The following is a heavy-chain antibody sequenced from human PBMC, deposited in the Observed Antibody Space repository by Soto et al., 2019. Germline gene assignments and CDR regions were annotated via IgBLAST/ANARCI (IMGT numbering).Heavy chain of an antibody. CDR2: IKSKTEGGTT. CDR3: GSLVPAAIDY. CDR1: GFTFSNAW. J-gene: IGHJ4*02. Sequence: GGSLRLSCAASGFTFSNAWMNWVRQAPGKGLEWVGRIKSKTEGGTTDYAAPVKGRFTISRDDSKNTLYLQMNSLKTEDTAVYYCGSLVPAAIDYWGQGTLVTVSS. D-gene: IGHD2-2*01. V-gene: IGHV3-15*07.